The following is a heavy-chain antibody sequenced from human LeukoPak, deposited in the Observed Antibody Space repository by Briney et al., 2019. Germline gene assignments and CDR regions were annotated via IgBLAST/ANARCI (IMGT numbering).Heavy chain of an antibody. D-gene: IGHD5-18*01. CDR3: AKGYRGYKLDY. Sequence: RSSETLSLTCAVYGGSFSGYYWSWIRQPPGKGLEWIGEINHSGSTNYNPSLKSRVTISVDTSKNQFSLKLSSVTAADTAVYYCAKGYRGYKLDYWGQGTLVTVSS. CDR2: INHSGST. CDR1: GGSFSGYY. J-gene: IGHJ4*02. V-gene: IGHV4-34*01.